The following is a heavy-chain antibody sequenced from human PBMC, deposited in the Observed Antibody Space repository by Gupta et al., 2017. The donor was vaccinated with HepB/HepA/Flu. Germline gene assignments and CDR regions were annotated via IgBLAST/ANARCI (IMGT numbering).Heavy chain of an antibody. CDR3: AKCSTSYGNDALDV. CDR2: VGGGGGNK. V-gene: IGHV3-23*04. CDR1: GFSFSNYA. D-gene: IGHD1-14*01. J-gene: IGHJ3*01. Sequence: EGQLVEAGGGLVKEGGPLRLSGAACGFSFSNYAMNWVRQAPGKGLEWISFVGGGGGNKFHADSVQGRFSISRDNSKNTIYLYMTSLRAEDTALYYCAKCSTSYGNDALDVWGRGTMVTVSS.